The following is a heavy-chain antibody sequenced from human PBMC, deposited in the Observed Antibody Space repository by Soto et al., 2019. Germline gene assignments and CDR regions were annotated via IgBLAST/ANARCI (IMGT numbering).Heavy chain of an antibody. CDR2: IYYSGST. CDR1: GGSISSSSYY. D-gene: IGHD5-12*01. CDR3: ARHEDSGYDYVCWFDP. Sequence: QLQLQESGPGLVKPSETLSLTCTVSGGSISSSSYYWGWIRQPPGKGLEWIGSIYYSGSTYYNPSLKSRVTISVDTSKNQFSLKLSSVTAADTAVYYCARHEDSGYDYVCWFDPWGQGTLVTVSS. V-gene: IGHV4-39*01. J-gene: IGHJ5*02.